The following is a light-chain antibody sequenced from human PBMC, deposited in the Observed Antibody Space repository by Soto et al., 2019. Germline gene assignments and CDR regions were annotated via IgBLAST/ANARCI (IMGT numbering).Light chain of an antibody. CDR3: LLFYGNDYV. CDR1: TGAVTSDFY. J-gene: IGLJ1*01. Sequence: QTVVTQEPSLTVSPGGTVTLTCTSSTGAVTSDFYPNWFQQKPGQVPRALIYSTSNRHSWTPTRFSGSLLGGAAALTLSGXXXXXXADYYCLLFYGNDYVFGTGTKLTVL. CDR2: STS. V-gene: IGLV7-43*01.